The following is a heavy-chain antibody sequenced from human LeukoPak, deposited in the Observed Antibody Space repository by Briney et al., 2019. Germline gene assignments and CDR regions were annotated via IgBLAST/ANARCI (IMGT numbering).Heavy chain of an antibody. CDR2: INSDGSST. CDR3: ASGSPGYSSSWSNY. CDR1: GFTFSNYW. V-gene: IGHV3-74*01. Sequence: PGGSLRLSCAASGFTFSNYWMHWVRQAPGKGLVWVSRINSDGSSTSYADSVKGRFTISRDNAKNTLSLQMNSLRAEDTAMYYCASGSPGYSSSWSNYWGQGTLVTVFS. J-gene: IGHJ4*02. D-gene: IGHD6-13*01.